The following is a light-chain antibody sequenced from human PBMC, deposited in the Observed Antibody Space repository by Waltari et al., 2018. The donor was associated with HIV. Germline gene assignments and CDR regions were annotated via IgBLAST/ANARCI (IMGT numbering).Light chain of an antibody. Sequence: AIQFTQSPSSLSASVADRVPITCRASQGISSALAWYQQKPGKAPKLLIDDASSLESGVPSRFSGSGSGTDFTLTISSLQPEDFATYYCQQFNSYPITFGQGTRLEIK. J-gene: IGKJ5*01. CDR2: DAS. CDR3: QQFNSYPIT. V-gene: IGKV1-13*02. CDR1: QGISSA.